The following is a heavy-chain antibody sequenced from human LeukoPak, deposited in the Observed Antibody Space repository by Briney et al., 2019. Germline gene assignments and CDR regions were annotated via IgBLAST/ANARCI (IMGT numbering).Heavy chain of an antibody. Sequence: GGSLRLSCAASGFTFSSYWMSWVRQTPGKGLEWVANIKQDGSEKYYVDSVKGRFTISRDNAKNSLYLQMNSLRAEDTAVYYCARRSYYDFWSGVNDAFDIWGQGTMVTVSS. CDR3: ARRSYYDFWSGVNDAFDI. CDR2: IKQDGSEK. D-gene: IGHD3-3*01. J-gene: IGHJ3*02. V-gene: IGHV3-7*01. CDR1: GFTFSSYW.